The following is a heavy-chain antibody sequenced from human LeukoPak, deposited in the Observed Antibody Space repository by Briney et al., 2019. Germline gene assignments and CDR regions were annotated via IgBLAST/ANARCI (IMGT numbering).Heavy chain of an antibody. V-gene: IGHV1-8*01. D-gene: IGHD3-10*01. J-gene: IGHJ4*02. CDR1: GYTFTSYD. CDR3: ARVTMVRGVNTFDY. Sequence: GASVKVSCKASGYTFTSYDINWVRQATGQGLEWVGWMNPNSGNTGYAQKFQGRVTMTRNTSISTAYMELSSLRSEDTAVYYCARVTMVRGVNTFDYWGQGTLVTVSS. CDR2: MNPNSGNT.